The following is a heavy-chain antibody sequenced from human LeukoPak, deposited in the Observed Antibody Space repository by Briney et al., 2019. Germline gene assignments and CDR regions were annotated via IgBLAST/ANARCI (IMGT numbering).Heavy chain of an antibody. CDR2: ISGSGGST. Sequence: GGSLRLSCAASGFTFSSYAMSWVRQAPGKGLEWVSAISGSGGSTYYADSVKGRFTISRDNSKNTLYLQMNSLRAEDTAVYYCAKVYGSGSYGGGDYWGQGTLVTVSS. CDR1: GFTFSSYA. D-gene: IGHD3-10*01. CDR3: AKVYGSGSYGGGDY. V-gene: IGHV3-23*01. J-gene: IGHJ4*02.